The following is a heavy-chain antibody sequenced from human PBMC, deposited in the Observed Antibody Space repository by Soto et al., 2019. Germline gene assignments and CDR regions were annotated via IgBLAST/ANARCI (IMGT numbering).Heavy chain of an antibody. D-gene: IGHD5-12*01. CDR3: AGQSGYENYYYYGMDV. Sequence: PSETLSLTCTVSGGSISSTTYYWGWIRQPPGKGLEWIGSIYYSGSTFHNQSLKSRDTIFVDTSKNQFSLKLSSVTAADTAVYYCAGQSGYENYYYYGMDVWGQGTTVTVSS. CDR1: GGSISSTTYY. CDR2: IYYSGST. J-gene: IGHJ6*02. V-gene: IGHV4-39*01.